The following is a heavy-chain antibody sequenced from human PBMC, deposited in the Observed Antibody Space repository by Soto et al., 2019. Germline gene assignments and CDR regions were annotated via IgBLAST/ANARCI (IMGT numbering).Heavy chain of an antibody. CDR2: IGTAGDT. CDR3: ARDLPTYSSSGFGMDV. J-gene: IGHJ6*02. V-gene: IGHV3-13*01. CDR1: GFTFSSYD. Sequence: GGSLRLSCAASGFTFSSYDMHWVRQATGKGLEWVSAIGTAGDTYYPGSVKGRFTISRENAKNSLYLQMNSLRAEDTAVYYCARDLPTYSSSGFGMDVWGQGTTVTVSS. D-gene: IGHD6-6*01.